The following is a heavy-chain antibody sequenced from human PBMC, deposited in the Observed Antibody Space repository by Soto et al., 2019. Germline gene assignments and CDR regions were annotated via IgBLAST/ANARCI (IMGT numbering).Heavy chain of an antibody. Sequence: GGSLRLSCAASGVTFSDYYMSWIRQAPGKGLEWVSYISSSSSYTNYADSVKGRFTISRDNAKNSLYLQMNSLRAEDTAVYYCARDVEYCVGDCSSYYFDYWGPGTLVTVSS. J-gene: IGHJ4*02. CDR3: ARDVEYCVGDCSSYYFDY. D-gene: IGHD2-21*02. CDR1: GVTFSDYY. CDR2: ISSSSSYT. V-gene: IGHV3-11*06.